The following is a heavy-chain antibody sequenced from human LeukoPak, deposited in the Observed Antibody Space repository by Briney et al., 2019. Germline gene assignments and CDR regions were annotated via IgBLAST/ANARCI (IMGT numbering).Heavy chain of an antibody. J-gene: IGHJ4*02. D-gene: IGHD6-13*01. CDR2: TYYSGSI. Sequence: NPSVTLSLTCTVSGGSISSSSYYWGWIRQPPGKGLEWIGSTYYSGSIYYNPSLKSRVTISVDTSKNQFSLKLSSVTAADTAVYYCARLDLIAAAGIYWGQGTLVTVSS. V-gene: IGHV4-39*01. CDR1: GGSISSSSYY. CDR3: ARLDLIAAAGIY.